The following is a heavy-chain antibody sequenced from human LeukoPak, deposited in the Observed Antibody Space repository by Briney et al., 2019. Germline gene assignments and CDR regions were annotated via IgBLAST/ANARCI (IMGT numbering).Heavy chain of an antibody. D-gene: IGHD1-26*01. J-gene: IGHJ5*02. V-gene: IGHV4-31*03. CDR1: GGSISNGGYY. CDR3: ARDVHGWGPFDP. Sequence: SETLSLTCTVSGGSISNGGYYWSWIRQHPGKGLEWIGYIYNSGNTYYNPSLKSRVTISEDTSKNQFSLKLSSATAADTAVYYCARDVHGWGPFDPWGLGTLVTVSS. CDR2: IYNSGNT.